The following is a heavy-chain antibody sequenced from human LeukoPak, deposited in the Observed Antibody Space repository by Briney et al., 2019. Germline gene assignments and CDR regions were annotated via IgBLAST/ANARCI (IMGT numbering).Heavy chain of an antibody. CDR3: ARDLGDTAMINPPDY. V-gene: IGHV3-48*03. Sequence: PGGSLRLSCAASGFTFSSYEMNWVRQAPGKGPEWVSYISSSGSTIYYADSVKGRFTISRDNAKDSLYLQMNSLRAEDTAVYYCARDLGDTAMINPPDYWGQGTLVTVSS. CDR1: GFTFSSYE. CDR2: ISSSGSTI. J-gene: IGHJ4*02. D-gene: IGHD5-18*01.